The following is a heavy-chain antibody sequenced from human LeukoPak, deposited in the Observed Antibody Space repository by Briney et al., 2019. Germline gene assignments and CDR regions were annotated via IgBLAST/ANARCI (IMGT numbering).Heavy chain of an antibody. D-gene: IGHD2-2*01. CDR1: GGSISSSSYY. Sequence: SETLSLTCTVSGGSISSSSYYWGWIRQPPGKGLEWIGIIYYSGSTYYNPSLKSRLTISVDTSKDQFSLKLSSVTATDTAVYYCARRGYCSSTSCYEYWFDPWGQGTLVTVSS. CDR2: IYYSGST. CDR3: ARRGYCSSTSCYEYWFDP. J-gene: IGHJ5*02. V-gene: IGHV4-39*01.